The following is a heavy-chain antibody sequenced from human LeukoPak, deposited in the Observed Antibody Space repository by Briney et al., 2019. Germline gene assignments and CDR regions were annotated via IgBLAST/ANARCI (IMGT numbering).Heavy chain of an antibody. J-gene: IGHJ5*02. CDR1: GGSISSYY. CDR2: IYYSGST. Sequence: SETLSLTCTVSGGSISSYYWSWIRQPPGKGREWIGYIYYSGSTNYNPSLKSRVTISVDTSKNQFSLKLSSVTAADTAVYYCARQRAPTFGWFDPWGQGTLVTVSS. CDR3: ARQRAPTFGWFDP. D-gene: IGHD3-10*01. V-gene: IGHV4-59*08.